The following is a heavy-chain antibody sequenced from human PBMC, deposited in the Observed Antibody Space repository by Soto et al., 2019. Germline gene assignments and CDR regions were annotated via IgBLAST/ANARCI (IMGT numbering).Heavy chain of an antibody. CDR3: ARDRSGSYYDF. J-gene: IGHJ4*02. D-gene: IGHD1-26*01. CDR1: GFTVSSNY. Sequence: GGSLRLSCAASGFTVSSNYMSWVRQAPGKGLEWVSVIYSGGSTYYADSVKGRFTIYRANSKNTLYLQMNSLRAVDTCVYCCARDRSGSYYDFWGQGTLVTVSS. CDR2: IYSGGST. V-gene: IGHV3-53*01.